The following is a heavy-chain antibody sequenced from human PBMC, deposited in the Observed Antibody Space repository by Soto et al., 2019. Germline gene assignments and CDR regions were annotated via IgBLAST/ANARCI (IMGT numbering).Heavy chain of an antibody. CDR1: GFSLSTSGVG. CDR2: IYWNDDK. D-gene: IGHD6-13*01. Sequence: QITLKESGPTLVKPTQTLTLTCTFSGFSLSTSGVGVGWIRQPPGKALEWLALIYWNDDKRYSPSLKSRLTLTKDTSKNQVVLTMTNMDPVDTATYYCAHSRYSSSWDYYYYYGMDVWGQGTTVTVSS. CDR3: AHSRYSSSWDYYYYYGMDV. V-gene: IGHV2-5*01. J-gene: IGHJ6*02.